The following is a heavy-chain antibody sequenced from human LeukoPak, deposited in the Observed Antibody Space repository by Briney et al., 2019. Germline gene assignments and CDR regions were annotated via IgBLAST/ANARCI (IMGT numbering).Heavy chain of an antibody. CDR3: ARDRSIAAAGSVPIRDY. CDR2: IKQDGSEK. J-gene: IGHJ4*02. Sequence: GGSLRLSCAASGFTFSSYWMSWVRQAPGKGLEWVANIKQDGSEKYYVDSVKGRFTISRDNAKNSLYLQMNSLRAEDTAVYYSARDRSIAAAGSVPIRDYWGQGTLVTVSS. CDR1: GFTFSSYW. V-gene: IGHV3-7*01. D-gene: IGHD6-13*01.